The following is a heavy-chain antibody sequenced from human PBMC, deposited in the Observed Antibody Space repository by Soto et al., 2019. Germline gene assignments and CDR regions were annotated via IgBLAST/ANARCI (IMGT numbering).Heavy chain of an antibody. D-gene: IGHD2-2*03. CDR3: ARLNGYCVSTGCHGYYGMDV. Sequence: TSETLSLTCTVSGGSISRYYWNWIRQPPGKGLEWIGYIYYSGSTYYHPSLKSRVTISVDTSKNQFSLKLSSVTAADTAVYYCARLNGYCVSTGCHGYYGMDVWGQGTTVTVSS. J-gene: IGHJ6*02. CDR1: GGSISRYY. V-gene: IGHV4-59*08. CDR2: IYYSGST.